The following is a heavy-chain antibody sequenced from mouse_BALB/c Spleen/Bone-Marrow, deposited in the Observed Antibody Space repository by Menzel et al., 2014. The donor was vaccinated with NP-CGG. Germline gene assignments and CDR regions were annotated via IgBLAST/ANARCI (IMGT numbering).Heavy chain of an antibody. CDR2: IDPGRGGS. Sequence: VKLVESGPELVKPGASVKMSCKASGYTFTDYVISWVKRRAGQGLEWIGEIDPGRGGSFYNEKFKAKATLTADKSANTAYMQLSSLTSEDSAVYFCARDGNYAALDYWGQGTSVTVSS. D-gene: IGHD2-1*01. CDR3: ARDGNYAALDY. J-gene: IGHJ4*01. V-gene: IGHV1-77*01. CDR1: GYTFTDYV.